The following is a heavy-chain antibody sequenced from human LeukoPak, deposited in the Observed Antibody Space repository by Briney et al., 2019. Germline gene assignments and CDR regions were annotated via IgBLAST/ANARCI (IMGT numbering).Heavy chain of an antibody. D-gene: IGHD5-18*01. CDR1: GFTFSSYA. V-gene: IGHV3-23*01. CDR2: ISGSGGST. J-gene: IGHJ4*02. Sequence: GGSLRLSCAASGFTFSSYAMCWVRQAPGEGLEWVSAISGSGGSTYYADSVKGRFTISRDNSKNTLYLQMNSLRAEDTAVYYCAKDREQLWLLGYFDYWGQGTLVTVSS. CDR3: AKDREQLWLLGYFDY.